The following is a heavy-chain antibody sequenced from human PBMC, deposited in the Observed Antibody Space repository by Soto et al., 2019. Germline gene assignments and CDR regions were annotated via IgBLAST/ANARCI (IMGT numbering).Heavy chain of an antibody. CDR1: GGSISSYY. D-gene: IGHD3-22*01. V-gene: IGHV4-4*07. CDR3: ARVEYGGGSSGYYTDY. CDR2: IYTSGST. J-gene: IGHJ4*02. Sequence: QVQLQESGPVLVKPSETLSLTCTVSGGSISSYYWSWIRQPAGKGLEWIGRIYTSGSTNYNPSLKSRVTMSVDTSKNQFSLKLSSVTAADTAVYYCARVEYGGGSSGYYTDYWGQGTLVTVSS.